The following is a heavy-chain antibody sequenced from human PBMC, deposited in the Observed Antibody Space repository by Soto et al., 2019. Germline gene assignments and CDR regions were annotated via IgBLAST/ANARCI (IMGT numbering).Heavy chain of an antibody. J-gene: IGHJ4*02. CDR2: IYYSGST. CDR3: ARQIVSDFWSGYYFDY. V-gene: IGHV4-59*08. D-gene: IGHD3-3*01. CDR1: GGSISSYY. Sequence: SETLSLTCTVSGGSISSYYWSWIRQPPGKGLEWIGYIYYSGSTNYNPSLKSQVTISVDTSKNQFSLKLSSVTAADTAVYYCARQIVSDFWSGYYFDYWGQGTLVTVSS.